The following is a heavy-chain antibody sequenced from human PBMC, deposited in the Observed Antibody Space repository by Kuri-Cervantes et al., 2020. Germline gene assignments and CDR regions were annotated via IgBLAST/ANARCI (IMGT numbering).Heavy chain of an antibody. D-gene: IGHD4/OR15-4a*01. Sequence: GGSLRLSCAASGFTFDDYTMHWVRQVPGKGLEWISVISWEGGSTDYADSVKGRFTISRDNSQDTLFLQMNSLRAEDTAVYYCARGAKPIDYWGQGTLVTVSS. CDR2: ISWEGGST. CDR1: GFTFDDYT. CDR3: ARGAKPIDY. J-gene: IGHJ4*02. V-gene: IGHV3-43*01.